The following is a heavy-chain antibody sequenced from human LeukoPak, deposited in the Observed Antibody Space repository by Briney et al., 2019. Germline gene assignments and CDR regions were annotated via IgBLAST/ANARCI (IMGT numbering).Heavy chain of an antibody. CDR3: AARDPCNCGICYGLRY. J-gene: IGHJ4*02. CDR2: ISGGGTA. Sequence: GGSLRLSCAASGLTFGTSGMHWVHQAPGKRLDWVSAISGGGTAYYADSVRGRFTISRDNSKNTLYLQMNSLRAEDAATYYCAARDPCNCGICYGLRYWGQGTLVSVSS. D-gene: IGHD3-16*01. CDR1: GLTFGTSG. V-gene: IGHV3-23*01.